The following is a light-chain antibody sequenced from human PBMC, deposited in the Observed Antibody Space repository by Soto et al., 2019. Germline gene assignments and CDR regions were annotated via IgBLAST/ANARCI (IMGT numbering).Light chain of an antibody. CDR3: MQSLQLPRT. V-gene: IGKV2-28*01. CDR2: LGS. CDR1: QSLLHSNGYNY. Sequence: DIVMTQSPLSLPVTPREPASISCRSSQSLLHSNGYNYLDWYLQKPGQSPQLLIYLGSNRASGVPDRFSGSGSGTDFTLKISRVEAEDVGVYYCMQSLQLPRTFGPGTKVDIK. J-gene: IGKJ3*01.